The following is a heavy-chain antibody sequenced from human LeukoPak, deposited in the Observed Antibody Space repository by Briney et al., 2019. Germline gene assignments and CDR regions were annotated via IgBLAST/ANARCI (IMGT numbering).Heavy chain of an antibody. CDR1: GGSISSSSYY. D-gene: IGHD6-19*01. CDR2: IYYSGST. J-gene: IGHJ4*02. V-gene: IGHV4-39*01. Sequence: SETLSLTCTVSGGSISSSSYYWGWIRQPPGKGLEWIGSIYYSGSTYYNPSLKSRVTISVDTSKNQFSLKLSSVTAADTAVYYCARSAVAGITHFDYWGQGTLVTVSS. CDR3: ARSAVAGITHFDY.